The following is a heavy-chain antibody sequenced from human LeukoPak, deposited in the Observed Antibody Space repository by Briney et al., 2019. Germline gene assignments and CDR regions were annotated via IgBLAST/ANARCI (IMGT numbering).Heavy chain of an antibody. D-gene: IGHD2-2*01. V-gene: IGHV4-30-2*01. CDR2: IYHSGST. Sequence: SQTLSLTCTVSGGSISSGGYYWSWIRQPPGKGLEWIGYIYHSGSTYYNPSLKSRVTISVDRSKNQFSLKLSSVTAADTAVYYCARETPDCSSTSCYYWFDPWGQGTLVTVSS. CDR3: ARETPDCSSTSCYYWFDP. J-gene: IGHJ5*02. CDR1: GGSISSGGYY.